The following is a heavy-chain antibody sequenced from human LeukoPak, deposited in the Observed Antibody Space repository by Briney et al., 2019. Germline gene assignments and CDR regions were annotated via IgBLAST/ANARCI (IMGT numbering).Heavy chain of an antibody. CDR1: GFTFSSYS. D-gene: IGHD6-13*01. CDR2: ISSSYI. J-gene: IGHJ4*02. CDR3: ASSSAWQQLAIDY. V-gene: IGHV3-21*01. Sequence: GGSLRLSCAASGFTFSSYSMNWVRQAPGKGLEWVSSISSSYIYYADSVKGRFTISRGNAKNSLYLQMNSLRAEDTAVYYCASSSAWQQLAIDYWGQGTLVTVSS.